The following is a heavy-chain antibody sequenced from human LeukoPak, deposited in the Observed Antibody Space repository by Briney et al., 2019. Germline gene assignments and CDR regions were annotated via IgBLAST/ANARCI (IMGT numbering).Heavy chain of an antibody. J-gene: IGHJ4*02. CDR2: ITGSGDGT. V-gene: IGHV3-23*01. D-gene: IGHD3-10*01. Sequence: GGSLRLSCAASGFTFSRYAMMWVRQSPEKGLEWVSSITGSGDGTYYADSVRGRFTISRDNSKNTLYLQMNSLRAEDTAVYFCVKGFVHPTYYFEYWGQGTLVTVSS. CDR1: GFTFSRYA. CDR3: VKGFVHPTYYFEY.